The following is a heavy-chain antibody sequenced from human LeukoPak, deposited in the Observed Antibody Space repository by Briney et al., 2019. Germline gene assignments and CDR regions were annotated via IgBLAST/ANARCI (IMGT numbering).Heavy chain of an antibody. D-gene: IGHD3-10*01. J-gene: IGHJ4*02. CDR3: ARANGGGLDY. Sequence: ASVKVSCKTSGYTFITYYMHWVRQAPGQGLEWLGIIHPTDGSTSYIQKIQGRVTMTRDTATGTVYLELSSLRSEDTAVYWCARANGGGLDYWGQGTLITVSS. V-gene: IGHV1-46*01. CDR1: GYTFITYY. CDR2: IHPTDGST.